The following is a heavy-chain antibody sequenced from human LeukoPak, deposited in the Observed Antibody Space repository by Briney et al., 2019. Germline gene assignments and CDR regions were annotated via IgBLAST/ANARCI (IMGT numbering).Heavy chain of an antibody. CDR2: IVVGSGNT. Sequence: AVKVSCKASGFTFTSSAMQWVRQARGQRLEWIGWIVVGSGNTNYAQKFQERVTITRDMSTSTAYMELSSLRSEDTAVYYCAADRYDSSGYYHFDYWGQGTLVTVSS. D-gene: IGHD3-22*01. CDR1: GFTFTSSA. CDR3: AADRYDSSGYYHFDY. J-gene: IGHJ4*02. V-gene: IGHV1-58*02.